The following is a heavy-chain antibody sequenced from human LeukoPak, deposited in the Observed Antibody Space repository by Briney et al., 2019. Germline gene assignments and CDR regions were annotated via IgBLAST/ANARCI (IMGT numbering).Heavy chain of an antibody. J-gene: IGHJ4*02. V-gene: IGHV1-18*01. CDR2: ISAYNGNT. Sequence: ASVKVSCKASGYTFTSYGISWVRQAPGQGLERMGWISAYNGNTNYAQKLQGRVTMTTDTSTSTAYMELRSLRSDDTAVYYCARSAPAINSGLVDYWGQGTLVTVSS. CDR3: ARSAPAINSGLVDY. CDR1: GYTFTSYG. D-gene: IGHD3-22*01.